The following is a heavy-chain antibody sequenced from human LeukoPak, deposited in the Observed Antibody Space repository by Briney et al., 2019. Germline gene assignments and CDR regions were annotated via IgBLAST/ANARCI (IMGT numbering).Heavy chain of an antibody. CDR1: GFTFDDYG. CDR2: INWNGSST. D-gene: IGHD3-10*01. Sequence: GGSLRLSCAASGFTFDDYGMSWVRQAPGKGLEWVSGINWNGSSTGYADSVKGRFTISRDNAKNSLYLQMNSLRAEDTALCYCATTYYYGSGSIHWGQGTLVTVSS. CDR3: ATTYYYGSGSIH. J-gene: IGHJ4*02. V-gene: IGHV3-20*04.